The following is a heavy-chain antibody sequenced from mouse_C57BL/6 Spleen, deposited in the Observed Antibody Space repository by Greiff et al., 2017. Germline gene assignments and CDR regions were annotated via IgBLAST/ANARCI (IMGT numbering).Heavy chain of an antibody. V-gene: IGHV1-5*01. CDR2: IYPGNSDT. J-gene: IGHJ3*01. D-gene: IGHD2-4*01. Sequence: EVQLQQSGTVLARPGASVKMSCKTSGYTFTSYWMHWVTQRPGQGLEWIGAIYPGNSDTSYNQKFKGKAKLTAVTSASTAYMELSSLTNEDSAVYYCTRGIYDYDEAWFAYWGQGTLVTVSA. CDR1: GYTFTSYW. CDR3: TRGIYDYDEAWFAY.